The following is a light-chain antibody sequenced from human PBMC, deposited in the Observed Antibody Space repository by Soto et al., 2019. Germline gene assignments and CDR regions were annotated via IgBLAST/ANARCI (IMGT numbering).Light chain of an antibody. Sequence: DIQMTHSPSTLSASVGDRVTVTCRASRSISTWLAWYQQKPGNAPKLLLHHASILESGVPSRFSGSGSGTEFTLTISSLQPDDFATYYCQQYHFFWTCGQGTNVDVK. V-gene: IGKV1-5*01. CDR1: RSISTW. CDR3: QQYHFFWT. J-gene: IGKJ1*01. CDR2: HAS.